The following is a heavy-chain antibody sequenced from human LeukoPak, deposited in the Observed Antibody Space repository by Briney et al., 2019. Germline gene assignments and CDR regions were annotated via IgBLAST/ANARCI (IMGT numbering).Heavy chain of an antibody. CDR1: GFTLSSSG. D-gene: IGHD2-21*01. V-gene: IGHV3-33*01. Sequence: VQPGRSLRLSCAASGFTLSSSGMHWVRQAPGKGLEWVAVIWYDGSNKYYADSVKGRFTISRDNSKNTLYLQMNSLRAEDTAVYYCAEWGGLYWGQGTLVTVSS. J-gene: IGHJ4*02. CDR3: AEWGGLY. CDR2: IWYDGSNK.